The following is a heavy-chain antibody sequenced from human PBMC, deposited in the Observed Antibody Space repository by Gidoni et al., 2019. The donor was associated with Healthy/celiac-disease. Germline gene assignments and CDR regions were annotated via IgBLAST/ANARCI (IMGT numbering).Heavy chain of an antibody. D-gene: IGHD2-15*01. CDR1: GGSISSGSYY. Sequence: QVQLQESGPGLVKPSQTLSLTCTVSGGSISSGSYYWSWIRQPAGKGLEWIGRIYTSGSTNYNPSLKSRVTISVDTSKNQFSLKLSSVTAADTAVYYCARDQCSGGSCYLDYWGQGTLVTVSS. CDR3: ARDQCSGGSCYLDY. CDR2: IYTSGST. V-gene: IGHV4-61*02. J-gene: IGHJ4*02.